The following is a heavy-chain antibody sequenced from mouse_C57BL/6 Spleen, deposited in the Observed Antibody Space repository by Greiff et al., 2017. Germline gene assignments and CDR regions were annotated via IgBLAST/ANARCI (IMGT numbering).Heavy chain of an antibody. Sequence: QVQLKQSGAELVKPGASVKISCKASGYAFSSYWMNWVKQRPGKGLEWIGQIYPGDGDTNYNGKFKGKATLTADKSSSTAYMQLSSLTSEASAVYFCARRGLVITGEDYWGQGTTLTVSS. D-gene: IGHD2-3*01. V-gene: IGHV1-80*01. CDR3: ARRGLVITGEDY. CDR1: GYAFSSYW. CDR2: IYPGDGDT. J-gene: IGHJ2*01.